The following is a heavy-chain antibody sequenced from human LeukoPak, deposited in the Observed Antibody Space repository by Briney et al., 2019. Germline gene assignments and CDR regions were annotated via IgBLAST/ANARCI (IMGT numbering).Heavy chain of an antibody. CDR1: GYTFTSYY. CDR2: INPNSGGT. CDR3: ARYPRGEGFDI. Sequence: ASVKVSCKASGYTFTSYYMHWVRQAPGQGLEWMGWINPNSGGTNYAQKFQGRVTVTRDTSISTMYMELSRLNSDDTAVYYCARYPRGEGFDIWGQGTLVTVSS. D-gene: IGHD3-16*01. V-gene: IGHV1-2*02. J-gene: IGHJ3*02.